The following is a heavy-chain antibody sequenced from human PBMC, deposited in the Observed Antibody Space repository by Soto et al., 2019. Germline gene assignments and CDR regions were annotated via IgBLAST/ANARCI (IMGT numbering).Heavy chain of an antibody. CDR1: GYIFGNYG. Sequence: VQLVQSGPEVKKPGASVTVSCQTSGYIFGNYGITWVRQAPGQGLEWMGWVSAYNRNTNYARKFEDRVTMSTDTSTNTAYMELRCLTSDDSAIYFCARERQGEPLPYWGQGTQVMVSP. V-gene: IGHV1-18*01. D-gene: IGHD3-16*01. J-gene: IGHJ4*02. CDR2: VSAYNRNT. CDR3: ARERQGEPLPY.